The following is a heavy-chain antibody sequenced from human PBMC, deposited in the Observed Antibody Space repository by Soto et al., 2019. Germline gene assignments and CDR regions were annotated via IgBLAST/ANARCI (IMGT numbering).Heavy chain of an antibody. CDR1: GFTFSSYA. D-gene: IGHD5-18*01. V-gene: IGHV3-23*01. CDR3: AKGGLGYSYGPADY. J-gene: IGHJ4*02. Sequence: GGSLRLSCAASGFTFSSYAMSWVRQAPGKGLEWVSAISGSGGSTYYADSVKGRFTISRDNSKNTLYLQMNSLRAEDTAVYYCAKGGLGYSYGPADYWGQGTLVTVSS. CDR2: ISGSGGST.